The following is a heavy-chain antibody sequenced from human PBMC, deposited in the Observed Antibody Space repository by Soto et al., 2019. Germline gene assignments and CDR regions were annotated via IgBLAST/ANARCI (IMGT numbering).Heavy chain of an antibody. V-gene: IGHV4-59*01. Sequence: SETLSLTCTVSGGSISSYYWSWIRQPPGKGLEWIGYIYYSGITNYNPSLKSRVTISVDTSKNQFSLKLSSVTAADTAVYYCARYKSHYYYGMDVWGQGTTVTVSS. D-gene: IGHD1-20*01. J-gene: IGHJ6*02. CDR2: IYYSGIT. CDR3: ARYKSHYYYGMDV. CDR1: GGSISSYY.